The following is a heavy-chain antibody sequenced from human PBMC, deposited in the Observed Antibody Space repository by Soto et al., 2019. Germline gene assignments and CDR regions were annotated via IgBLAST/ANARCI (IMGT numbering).Heavy chain of an antibody. V-gene: IGHV4-31*03. CDR2: IYYSGST. D-gene: IGHD3-3*01. CDR1: GGSISSGGYY. J-gene: IGHJ6*03. Sequence: SETLSLTCTVSGGSISSGGYYWSWIRQHPGKGLEWIGYIYYSGSTYYNPSLKSRVTISVDTSKNQFSLRLSSVTAADTAVYYCARERYDFWSGDMDVWGKGTTVTVSS. CDR3: ARERYDFWSGDMDV.